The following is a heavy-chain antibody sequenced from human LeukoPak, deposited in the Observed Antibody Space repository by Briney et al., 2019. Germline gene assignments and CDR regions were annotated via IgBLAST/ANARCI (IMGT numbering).Heavy chain of an antibody. J-gene: IGHJ4*02. CDR2: ISYDGSNK. CDR1: GFTFSSYA. V-gene: IGHV3-30-3*01. D-gene: IGHD2-2*01. Sequence: GGSLRLFCAASGFTFSSYAMHWVRQAPGKGLEWVAVISYDGSNKYYADSVKGRFTISRDNSKNTLYLQMNSLRAEDTAVYYCARDRRDIVVVPDQTLDYWGQGTLVTVSS. CDR3: ARDRRDIVVVPDQTLDY.